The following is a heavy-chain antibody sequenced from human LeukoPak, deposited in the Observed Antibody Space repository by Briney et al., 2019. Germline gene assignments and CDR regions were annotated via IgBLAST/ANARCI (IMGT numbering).Heavy chain of an antibody. Sequence: GGSLRLSCAASGFTFSSYSMNWVRQAPGNGLEWVSSISSSSSYIYYADSVKGRFTISRDNAKNSLYLQMNSLRVEDTAVYYCARVLYYYDSSPDYWGQGTLVTVSS. CDR1: GFTFSSYS. V-gene: IGHV3-21*01. J-gene: IGHJ4*02. CDR2: ISSSSSYI. CDR3: ARVLYYYDSSPDY. D-gene: IGHD3-22*01.